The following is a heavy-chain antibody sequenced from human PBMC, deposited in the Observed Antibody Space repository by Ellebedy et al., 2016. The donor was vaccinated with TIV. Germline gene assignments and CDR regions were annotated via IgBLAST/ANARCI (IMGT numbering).Heavy chain of an antibody. J-gene: IGHJ3*02. CDR1: GGSISSRSYY. CDR2: IYYSGST. CDR3: ARTPPDRSDAFDI. Sequence: SETLSLTCTVSGGSISSRSYYWGWIRQPPGKGLEWIGSIYYSGSTYYNPSLKSRVTISLDTSQNQFSLTLSSVTAADTAVVYCARTPPDRSDAFDIWGQGTMVTVSS. V-gene: IGHV4-39*07. D-gene: IGHD1-14*01.